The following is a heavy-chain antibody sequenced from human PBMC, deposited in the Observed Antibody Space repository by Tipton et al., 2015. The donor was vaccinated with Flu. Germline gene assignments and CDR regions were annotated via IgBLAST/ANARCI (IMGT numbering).Heavy chain of an antibody. V-gene: IGHV4-4*07. D-gene: IGHD6-6*01. Sequence: TLSLTCTVSGGSISSYYWSWIRQPAGKGLEWIGRIYTSGSTNYNPSLKSRVTMSVDTSKNQFSLKLSSVTAADTAVYYCASSSSRVNDAFDIWGKGTTVTVSS. J-gene: IGHJ3*02. CDR2: IYTSGST. CDR3: ASSSSRVNDAFDI. CDR1: GGSISSYY.